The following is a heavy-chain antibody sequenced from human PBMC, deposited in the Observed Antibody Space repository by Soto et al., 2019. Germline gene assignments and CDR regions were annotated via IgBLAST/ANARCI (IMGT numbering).Heavy chain of an antibody. CDR3: ARDRPNPPYYYDSSASRYGMDV. CDR2: ISYDGSNK. CDR1: GFTFSSYA. V-gene: IGHV3-30-3*01. J-gene: IGHJ6*02. Sequence: GGSLRLSCATSGFTFSSYAMHWVRQAPGKGLEWVAVISYDGSNKYYADSVKVRFTISRDNSKNTLYLQMNSLRAEDTAVYYCARDRPNPPYYYDSSASRYGMDVWGQGTTVTVSS. D-gene: IGHD3-22*01.